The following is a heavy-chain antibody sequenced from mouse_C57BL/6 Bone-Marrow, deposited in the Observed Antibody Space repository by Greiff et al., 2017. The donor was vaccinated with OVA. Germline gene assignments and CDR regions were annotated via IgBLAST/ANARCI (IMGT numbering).Heavy chain of an antibody. CDR3: ARDFVHYYGSSYYFDY. CDR1: GYSFTGYY. D-gene: IGHD1-1*01. CDR2: INPSTGGT. Sequence: VQLQQSGPELVKPGASVKISCKASGYSFTGYYMNWVKQSPEKSLEWIGEINPSTGGTTYNQKFKAKATLTVDKSSSTAYMQLKSLTSEDSAVYYCARDFVHYYGSSYYFDYWGQGTTLTVSS. J-gene: IGHJ2*01. V-gene: IGHV1-42*01.